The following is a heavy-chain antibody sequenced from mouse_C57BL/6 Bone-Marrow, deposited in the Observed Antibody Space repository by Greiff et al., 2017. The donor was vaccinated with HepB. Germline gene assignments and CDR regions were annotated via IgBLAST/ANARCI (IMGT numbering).Heavy chain of an antibody. CDR3: ARFSYDGYYVYAMDY. D-gene: IGHD2-3*01. J-gene: IGHJ4*01. CDR2: IYPRSGNT. Sequence: QVQLQQSGAELARPGASVKLSCKASGYTFTSYGISWVKQRTGQGLEWIGEIYPRSGNTYYNEKFKGKATLTADKSSSTAYMELRSLTSEDSAVCFCARFSYDGYYVYAMDYWGQGTSVTVSS. V-gene: IGHV1-81*01. CDR1: GYTFTSYG.